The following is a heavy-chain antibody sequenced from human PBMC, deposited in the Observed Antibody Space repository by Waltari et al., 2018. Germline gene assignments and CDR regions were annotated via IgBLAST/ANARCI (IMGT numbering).Heavy chain of an antibody. V-gene: IGHV1-69*12. J-gene: IGHJ4*02. CDR1: GGTFSSYA. CDR3: ASLDDYDSSGFVDY. Sequence: QVQLVQSGAEVKKPGSSVKVSCKASGGTFSSYAISWVRQATGQGHEWMGGIIPIFCTANYAQKLQVSVTITAVESTRTAYMELSSLRSEDTALYYCASLDDYDSSGFVDYWGQGTLVTVSS. CDR2: IIPIFCTA. D-gene: IGHD3-22*01.